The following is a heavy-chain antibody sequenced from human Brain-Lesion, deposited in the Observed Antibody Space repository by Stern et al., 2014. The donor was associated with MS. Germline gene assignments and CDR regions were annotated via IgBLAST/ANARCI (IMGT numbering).Heavy chain of an antibody. V-gene: IGHV4-59*01. J-gene: IGHJ4*02. D-gene: IGHD3-22*01. CDR3: ARAFSDYHDSTPGY. Sequence: QVQLVESGPGLVKPSETLSLTCTVSYDSIRSYYWTWLRQPPGKGLEWIGYINYRRNPNYNPALKSRVTISVDTSKNQFSLKLTSVTAADTAVYYCARAFSDYHDSTPGYWGQGTLVTVSS. CDR2: INYRRNP. CDR1: YDSIRSYY.